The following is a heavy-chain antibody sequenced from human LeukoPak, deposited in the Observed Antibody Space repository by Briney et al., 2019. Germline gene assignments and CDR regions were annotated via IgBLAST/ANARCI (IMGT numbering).Heavy chain of an antibody. CDR3: TRVRSYSSSWSYYFDY. V-gene: IGHV3-49*03. J-gene: IGHJ4*02. CDR2: IRSKAYGGTT. CDR1: GFTFGDYA. Sequence: GGSLRLSCTASGFTFGDYAMSWFRQAPGKGLEWVGFIRSKAYGGTTEYAASVRGRFTISRDDSKSIAYLQMNSLKTEDTAVYYCTRVRSYSSSWSYYFDYWGQGTLSPSPQ. D-gene: IGHD6-13*01.